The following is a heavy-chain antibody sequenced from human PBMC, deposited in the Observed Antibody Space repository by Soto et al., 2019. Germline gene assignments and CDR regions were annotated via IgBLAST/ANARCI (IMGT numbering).Heavy chain of an antibody. CDR3: AKDRGLFLCGGRRLWGSFYFYHYMDG. J-gene: IGHJ6*03. Sequence: GGSLRLSCAASGFTFDDYAMHWVRQAPGKGLEWVSGISWNSGSIGYADSVKGRFTISRDNAKNSLYLQMNSLRAEDTALYYFAKDRGLFLCGGRRLWGSFYFYHYMDGWGQGDTVPVPS. CDR1: GFTFDDYA. D-gene: IGHD2-15*01. CDR2: ISWNSGSI. V-gene: IGHV3-9*01.